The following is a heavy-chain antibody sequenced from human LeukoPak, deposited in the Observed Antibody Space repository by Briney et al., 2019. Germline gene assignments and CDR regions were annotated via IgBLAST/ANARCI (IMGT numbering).Heavy chain of an antibody. D-gene: IGHD3-10*01. J-gene: IGHJ4*02. V-gene: IGHV1-69*13. CDR2: IIPIFGTA. CDR3: ARTGQLPHYYGSGSYYSFDY. CDR1: GGTFSSYA. Sequence: SVKVSCKVSGGTFSSYAISWVRQAPGQGLEWMGGIIPIFGTANYAQKFQGRVTITADESTSTAYMELSSLRSEDTAVYYCARTGQLPHYYGSGSYYSFDYWGQGTLVTVSS.